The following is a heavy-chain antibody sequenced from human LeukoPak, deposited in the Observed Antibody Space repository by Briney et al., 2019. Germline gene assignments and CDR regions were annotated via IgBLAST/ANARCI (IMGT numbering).Heavy chain of an antibody. CDR2: IKQDGSEK. J-gene: IGHJ4*02. Sequence: GGSLRLSCAASGFTFSCDWMNWVRQTPGKGLEWVANIKQDGSEKYYVDSVKGRFTISRDNAKNSLYLQMNSLRAEDTAVYYCARDPDMVRGVNFDYWGQGTLVTVSS. V-gene: IGHV3-7*03. CDR3: ARDPDMVRGVNFDY. D-gene: IGHD3-10*01. CDR1: GFTFSCDW.